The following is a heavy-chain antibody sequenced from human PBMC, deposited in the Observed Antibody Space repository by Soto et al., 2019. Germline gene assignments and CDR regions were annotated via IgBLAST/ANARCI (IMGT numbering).Heavy chain of an antibody. D-gene: IGHD6-13*01. Sequence: PSETLSLTCAVYGGSFSGYYGSWIRQPPGQGLEWIGESNQSGTTNYNPSLKSRLTISQDTSKNHFSLKLSSVTAADAAVYFCAGGIASTGPFPSFDFWGQGSLGTVSS. CDR1: GGSFSGYY. CDR3: AGGIASTGPFPSFDF. V-gene: IGHV4-34*01. J-gene: IGHJ4*02. CDR2: SNQSGTT.